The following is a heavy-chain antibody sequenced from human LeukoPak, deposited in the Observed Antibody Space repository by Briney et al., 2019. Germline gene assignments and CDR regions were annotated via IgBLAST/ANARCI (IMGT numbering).Heavy chain of an antibody. J-gene: IGHJ5*02. CDR1: GLTFSNYA. D-gene: IGHD2-15*01. V-gene: IGHV3-23*01. CDR3: VRERGVVVVAGLNWFDP. CDR2: ISDSGGST. Sequence: GGSLRLSCAASGLTFSNYAMSWVRQAPGKGLEWVSGISDSGGSTYYADSVKGRFIISRDNSKNTLYLQMNSLRAEDTAVYYCVRERGVVVVAGLNWFDPWGQGTLVTVSS.